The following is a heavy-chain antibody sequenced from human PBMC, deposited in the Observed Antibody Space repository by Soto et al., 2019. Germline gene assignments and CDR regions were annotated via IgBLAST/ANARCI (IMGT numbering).Heavy chain of an antibody. D-gene: IGHD5-18*01. CDR3: AKAGTGEYSYDFDC. Sequence: GGSLRLSCVASGFTVSSNYMNWVSQAPGKGLEWVSVIYSGGSTYYADSVKGRFTISRDNSKNTLYLQMNSLRAEDTAVYYCAKAGTGEYSYDFDCWGQGTLVTVSS. CDR2: IYSGGST. CDR1: GFTVSSNY. J-gene: IGHJ4*02. V-gene: IGHV3-66*01.